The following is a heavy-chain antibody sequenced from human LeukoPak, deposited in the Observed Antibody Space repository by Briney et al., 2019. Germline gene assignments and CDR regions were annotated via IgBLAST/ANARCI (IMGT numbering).Heavy chain of an antibody. CDR2: INAGNGNT. CDR3: ARASTMVRGVASN. V-gene: IGHV1-3*01. CDR1: GYTFTSYA. D-gene: IGHD3-10*01. Sequence: GASVEVSCKASGYTFTSYAMHWVRQAPGQRLEWMGWINAGNGNTKYSQKFQGRVTITRDTSASTAYMELSSLRSEDTAVYYCARASTMVRGVASNWGQGTLVTVSS. J-gene: IGHJ4*02.